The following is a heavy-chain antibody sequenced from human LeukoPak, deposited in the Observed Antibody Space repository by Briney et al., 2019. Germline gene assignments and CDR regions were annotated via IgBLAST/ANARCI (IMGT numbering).Heavy chain of an antibody. Sequence: PSETLSLTCTVSVGSISSYYWIWMRQPPGKGLEWIGYIYYNGSANYNPSLKSRVTISVDTSKNQFSLKLSSVTAADTAVYYCARYHTGDYVRYWFDPWGQGTLVTVSS. CDR2: IYYNGSA. J-gene: IGHJ5*02. V-gene: IGHV4-59*01. CDR1: VGSISSYY. D-gene: IGHD4-17*01. CDR3: ARYHTGDYVRYWFDP.